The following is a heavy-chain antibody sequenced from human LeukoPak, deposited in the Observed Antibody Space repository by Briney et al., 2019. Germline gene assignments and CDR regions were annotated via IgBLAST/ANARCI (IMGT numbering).Heavy chain of an antibody. V-gene: IGHV5-51*01. CDR2: IYPGDSDT. J-gene: IGHJ5*02. CDR1: GYSFTSYW. Sequence: PGESLKISCKGSGYSFTSYWIGWALQMPGKGLEWMGIIYPGDSDTRYSPSFQGQVTISADKSISTAYLQWSSLKASDTAMYYCARLIAVAGTGWFDPWGQGTLVTVSS. D-gene: IGHD6-19*01. CDR3: ARLIAVAGTGWFDP.